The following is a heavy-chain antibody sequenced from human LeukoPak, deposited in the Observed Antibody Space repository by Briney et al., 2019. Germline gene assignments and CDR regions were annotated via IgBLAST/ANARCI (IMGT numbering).Heavy chain of an antibody. J-gene: IGHJ6*03. Sequence: SQTLSLTCAISGDSVSSNRAGWSWVRLSPSRGLEWLGRTYYRSKWYYDYGVSVKSRITIIPDTSKNQFSLQLSSVTAADTAVYYCATQYSSLAGYYYYMDVWGKGTTVTVSS. CDR3: ATQYSSLAGYYYYMDV. D-gene: IGHD6-19*01. CDR1: GDSVSSNRAG. V-gene: IGHV6-1*01. CDR2: TYYRSKWYY.